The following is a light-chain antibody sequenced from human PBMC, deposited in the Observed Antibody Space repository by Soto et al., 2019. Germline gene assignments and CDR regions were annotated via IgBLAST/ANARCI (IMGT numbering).Light chain of an antibody. CDR2: DDR. CDR1: SSNVGGYNY. V-gene: IGLV2-14*01. CDR3: SSYTSSSTSV. Sequence: QSALTQPASVSGSPGQSITISCTGTSSNVGGYNYVSWYQQHPGTAPKLIIYDDRNRPSGVSNRFSGSKSGNTASLTIFGLQAEDDADYYCSSYTSSSTSVFGGGTQLTVL. J-gene: IGLJ7*01.